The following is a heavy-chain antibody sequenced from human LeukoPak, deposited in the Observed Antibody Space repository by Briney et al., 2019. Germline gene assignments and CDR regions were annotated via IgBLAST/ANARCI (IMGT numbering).Heavy chain of an antibody. V-gene: IGHV3-74*01. J-gene: IGHJ4*02. D-gene: IGHD1-26*01. CDR1: GFTFSSYW. Sequence: GGSLRLSCAASGFTFSSYWMHWVRQAPGKGLVWVSRVNSDGSSTSYADSVKGRFTISRDNAKNTLYLQMNSLRAEDTAVYYCARGIVGANSFLWGQGTLVTVSS. CDR2: VNSDGSST. CDR3: ARGIVGANSFL.